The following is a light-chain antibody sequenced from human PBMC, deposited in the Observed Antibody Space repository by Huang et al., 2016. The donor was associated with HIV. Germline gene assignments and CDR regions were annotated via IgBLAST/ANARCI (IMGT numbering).Light chain of an antibody. V-gene: IGKV2-28*01. J-gene: IGKJ5*01. CDR1: QSLLHSYGYNY. Sequence: DIVMTQSPLSLPVTPGEPASISCRSSQSLLHSYGYNYLDWYVQKPGQSPQLLIYLGSNRASGVPDRFSGSGSGTDFTLKISRVEAEDVGVYFCMQALQTPITFGQGTRLEMK. CDR2: LGS. CDR3: MQALQTPIT.